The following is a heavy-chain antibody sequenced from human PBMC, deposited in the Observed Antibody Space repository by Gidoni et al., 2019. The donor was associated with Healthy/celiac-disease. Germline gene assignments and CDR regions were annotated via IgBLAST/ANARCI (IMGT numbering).Heavy chain of an antibody. CDR3: AREVGVSSGYPDY. Sequence: VQLVQSGPEVKKPGASVKVSCPAAGYTFTGYFLPWVRQSPGQGLEWRGWINPNSGGTNHAQKCQGRVTMTRDTSISTAYMELSRLISDDTAVYYCAREVGVSSGYPDYWGQGTLVTVSS. CDR1: GYTFTGYF. D-gene: IGHD3-22*01. V-gene: IGHV1-2*02. J-gene: IGHJ4*01. CDR2: INPNSGGT.